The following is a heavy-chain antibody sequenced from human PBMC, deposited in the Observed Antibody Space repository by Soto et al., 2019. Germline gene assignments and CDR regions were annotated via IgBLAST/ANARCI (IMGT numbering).Heavy chain of an antibody. J-gene: IGHJ4*02. V-gene: IGHV3-21*06. CDR1: GVTFSGYS. CDR3: AKFTEPGYSSIWYFFEY. Sequence: WALSVSCVDAGVTFSGYSMSLVRQDPGMGLEWVASISSRSTNIDYEDSVKGRFTISRDNAKNLVSLQMSRLRGEDTALYYCAKFTEPGYSSIWYFFEYWGQGTPVPVSS. D-gene: IGHD6-13*01. CDR2: ISSRSTNI.